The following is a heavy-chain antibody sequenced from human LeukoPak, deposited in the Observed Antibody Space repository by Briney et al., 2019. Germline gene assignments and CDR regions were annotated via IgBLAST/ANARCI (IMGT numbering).Heavy chain of an antibody. Sequence: SETLSLTCAVSGGSISSSNWWSWVRQPPGKGLEWIGEIYHSGSTNYNPSLKSRVTISVDKSKNQFSLKLSSVTAADTAVYYCARTLGDPSNWFDPWGQGTLVTVSS. CDR2: IYHSGST. CDR1: GGSISSSNW. J-gene: IGHJ5*02. CDR3: ARTLGDPSNWFDP. D-gene: IGHD2-21*02. V-gene: IGHV4-4*02.